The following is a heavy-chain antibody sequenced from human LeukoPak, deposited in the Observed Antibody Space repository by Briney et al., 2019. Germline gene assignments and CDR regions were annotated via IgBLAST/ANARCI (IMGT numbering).Heavy chain of an antibody. CDR3: ARDSSGYYGFFDY. CDR2: IYDSGNT. Sequence: SETLSLTCTVSGGSISSYYWSWIRQPPGEGLEWIGNIYDSGNTKYNPSLKSRVTISVDTSKNQFSLKLTSVTAADTAVYYCARDSSGYYGFFDYWGQGTLVTVS. CDR1: GGSISSYY. J-gene: IGHJ4*02. V-gene: IGHV4-59*01. D-gene: IGHD3-22*01.